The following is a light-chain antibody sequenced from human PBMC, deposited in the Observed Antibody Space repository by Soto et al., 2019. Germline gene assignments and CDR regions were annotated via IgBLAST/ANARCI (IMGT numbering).Light chain of an antibody. J-gene: IGLJ1*01. Sequence: QSALTQPPSSYGTPGQRVTISCSGSSSNIGSNYVYWYQQLPGTAPKLLIYRNNQRPSGVPDRFSGSKSGTSASLAISGLRSEDEADYYCAAWEDSLSGPSYVFGTGTKVTVL. CDR1: SSNIGSNY. CDR2: RNN. CDR3: AAWEDSLSGPSYV. V-gene: IGLV1-47*01.